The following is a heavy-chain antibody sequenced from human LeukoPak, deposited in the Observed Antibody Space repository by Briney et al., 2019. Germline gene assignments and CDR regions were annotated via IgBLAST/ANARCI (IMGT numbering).Heavy chain of an antibody. Sequence: GGSLRLSCVGSGFNFDDYAMHWVRQGPGKGLEWVLGISWNGAAIGHADSVKGRFTISRDNAKNSLYLQMNSLRAEDTAVYYCARDRAPERIAAAGTFWYFDLWGRGTLVTVSS. CDR3: ARDRAPERIAAAGTFWYFDL. CDR1: GFNFDDYA. V-gene: IGHV3-9*01. D-gene: IGHD6-13*01. CDR2: ISWNGAAI. J-gene: IGHJ2*01.